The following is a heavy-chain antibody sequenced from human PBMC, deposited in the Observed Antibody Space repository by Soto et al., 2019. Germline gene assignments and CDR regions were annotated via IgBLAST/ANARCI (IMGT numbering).Heavy chain of an antibody. V-gene: IGHV3-48*02. D-gene: IGHD4-17*01. CDR2: ISSSSSTI. CDR1: GFTFSSYS. CDR3: ARGNWWATVTTPLFDY. J-gene: IGHJ4*02. Sequence: EVQLVESGGGLVQPGGSLRLSCAASGFTFSSYSMNWVRQAPGKGLEWGSYISSSSSTIYYADSVKGRFTISRDNAKNSLYLQMNSLRDEDTAVYYCARGNWWATVTTPLFDYWGQGTLVTVSS.